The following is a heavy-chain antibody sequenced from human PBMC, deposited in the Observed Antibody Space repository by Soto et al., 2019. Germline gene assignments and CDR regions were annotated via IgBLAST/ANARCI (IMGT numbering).Heavy chain of an antibody. D-gene: IGHD6-19*01. CDR3: AREGRIAVGFDY. J-gene: IGHJ4*02. CDR1: GFIFSSYA. V-gene: IGHV3-30-3*01. Sequence: QVQLVESGGGVVQPGRSLRLSCAASGFIFSSYAMHWVRQAPGKGLEWVAVISYDGSNKYYADSVKGRFTISRDNSKNTLYLQMNSLRAEDRAVYYCAREGRIAVGFDYWGQGTLVTVSS. CDR2: ISYDGSNK.